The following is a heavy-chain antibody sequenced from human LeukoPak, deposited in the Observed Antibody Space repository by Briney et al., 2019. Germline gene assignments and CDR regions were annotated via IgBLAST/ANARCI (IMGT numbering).Heavy chain of an antibody. V-gene: IGHV1-2*02. CDR1: GYIFTGYF. CDR2: INPNSGGV. CDR3: ARGSSERDWFDL. D-gene: IGHD1-1*01. Sequence: ASVKVSCKASGYIFTGYFMNWVRQAPGQGLEWMGWINPNSGGVNYAQKFQGRVTMTRDTSISTAYMELSSLTSDDTAVYYCARGSSERDWFDLWGQGTLVTVSS. J-gene: IGHJ5*02.